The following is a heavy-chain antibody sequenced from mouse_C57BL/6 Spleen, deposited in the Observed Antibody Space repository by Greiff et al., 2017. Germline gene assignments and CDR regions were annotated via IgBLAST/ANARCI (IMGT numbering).Heavy chain of an antibody. J-gene: IGHJ1*03. D-gene: IGHD1-1*01. CDR1: GFSLSTFGMG. CDR3: ARIAKVITTVVAPSYWYFDV. Sequence: QVTLKVCGPGILQPSQTLSLTCSFSGFSLSTFGMGVGWIRQPSGKGLEWLAHIWWDDDKYYNPALKSRLTISKDTSKNQVFLKIANVDTADTATYYCARIAKVITTVVAPSYWYFDVWGTGTTVTVSS. V-gene: IGHV8-8*01. CDR2: IWWDDDK.